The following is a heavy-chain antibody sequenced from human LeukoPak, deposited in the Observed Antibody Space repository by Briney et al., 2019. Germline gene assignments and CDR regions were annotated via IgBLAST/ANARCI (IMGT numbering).Heavy chain of an antibody. V-gene: IGHV4-4*07. CDR1: GGSISGYY. Sequence: SETLSLTCTVSGGSISGYYWSWIRQPAGKGLEWIGRIYSSGSTNYNPSLKSRVTMSVDTSKNQFSLKLSSVTAADTAVYYCARGRVRGVIMAHYYYGMDVWGQGTTVTVSS. CDR2: IYSSGST. D-gene: IGHD3-10*01. CDR3: ARGRVRGVIMAHYYYGMDV. J-gene: IGHJ6*02.